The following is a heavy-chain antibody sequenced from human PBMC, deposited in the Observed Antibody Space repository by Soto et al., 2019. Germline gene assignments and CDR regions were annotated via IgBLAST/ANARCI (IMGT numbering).Heavy chain of an antibody. Sequence: EVQLLESAGGLVPPGGSLRLTCAASGIIFNSYAMNWVRQAPGKGLEWVSVISVSGETTFYADSVKGRFTISRDNSKNTLHLQMNGLRAEDTAIYYCAKRSSMLRGITNPIDYWGQGTLVTVSS. J-gene: IGHJ4*02. CDR1: GIIFNSYA. CDR2: ISVSGETT. V-gene: IGHV3-23*01. CDR3: AKRSSMLRGITNPIDY. D-gene: IGHD2-8*01.